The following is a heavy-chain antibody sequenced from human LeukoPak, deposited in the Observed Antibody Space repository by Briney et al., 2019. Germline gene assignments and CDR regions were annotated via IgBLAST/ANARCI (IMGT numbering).Heavy chain of an antibody. CDR1: GGSISSGGYY. CDR2: IYHSGST. Sequence: SETLSLTCTVSGGSISSGGYYWSWIRQPPGKGLEWIGYIYHSGSTYYNPSLKSRVTISVDRSKNQFSLKLSSVTAADTAVYYCARETYYYDSSGYYWGRAFDIWGQGTIVTVSS. D-gene: IGHD3-22*01. CDR3: ARETYYYDSSGYYWGRAFDI. J-gene: IGHJ3*02. V-gene: IGHV4-30-2*01.